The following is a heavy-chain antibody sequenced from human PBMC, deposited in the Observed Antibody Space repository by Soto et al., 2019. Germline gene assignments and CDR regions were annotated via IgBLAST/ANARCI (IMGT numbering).Heavy chain of an antibody. V-gene: IGHV1-18*01. Sequence: QVQLVQSGTEVKKPGASVKVSCKTSGYSFPDYGVTWVRQAPGEGLQWMGWSAAYNDDTDYAQDFQGRVTMTTDTSTSTAYMELRSLRSDDTAVYFCARSRSSAMVTSAYWGQGTRVTVSS. CDR2: SAAYNDDT. J-gene: IGHJ4*02. D-gene: IGHD2-2*01. CDR1: GYSFPDYG. CDR3: ARSRSSAMVTSAY.